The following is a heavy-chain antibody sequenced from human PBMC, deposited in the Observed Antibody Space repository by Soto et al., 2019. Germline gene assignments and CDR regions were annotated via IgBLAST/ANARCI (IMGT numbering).Heavy chain of an antibody. CDR3: ARDSRDIVLVPAANLGRWFDP. CDR1: GYTFTSYG. Sequence: QVQLVQSGAEVKKPGASVKVSCKASGYTFTSYGISWVRQAPGQGLEWMGWISAYNGNTNYAQKLQGRVTMTTDTSTSTAYMELRSLRSDDTAVYYCARDSRDIVLVPAANLGRWFDPWGQGTLVTVSS. V-gene: IGHV1-18*01. CDR2: ISAYNGNT. J-gene: IGHJ5*02. D-gene: IGHD2-2*01.